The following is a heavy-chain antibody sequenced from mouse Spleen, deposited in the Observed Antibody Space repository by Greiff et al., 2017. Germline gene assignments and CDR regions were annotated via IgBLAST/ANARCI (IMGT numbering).Heavy chain of an antibody. V-gene: IGHV1-62-3*01. Sequence: VQLVESGAELVKPGASVKLSCKASGYTFTSYWMHWVKQRPGRGLEWIGRIDPNSGGTKYNEKFKSKATLTVDKPSSTAYMQLSSLTSEDSAVYYCARRIYDGYPYYFDYWGQGTTLTVSS. CDR1: GYTFTSYW. J-gene: IGHJ2*01. CDR2: IDPNSGGT. CDR3: ARRIYDGYPYYFDY. D-gene: IGHD2-3*01.